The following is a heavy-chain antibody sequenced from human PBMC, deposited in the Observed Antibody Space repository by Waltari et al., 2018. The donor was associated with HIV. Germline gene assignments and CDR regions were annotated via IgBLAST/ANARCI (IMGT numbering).Heavy chain of an antibody. CDR2: IYYSGST. D-gene: IGHD2-2*01. CDR1: GGSISSYY. Sequence: QVQLQESGPGLVKPSETLSLTCTVSGGSISSYYWSWIRQPPGKGLEWIGYIYYSGSTNYNPSLKSRVTISVDTSKNQFSRKLSSVTAADTAVYYCARLYCSSTSCYPYWYFDLWGRGTLVTVSS. CDR3: ARLYCSSTSCYPYWYFDL. V-gene: IGHV4-59*01. J-gene: IGHJ2*01.